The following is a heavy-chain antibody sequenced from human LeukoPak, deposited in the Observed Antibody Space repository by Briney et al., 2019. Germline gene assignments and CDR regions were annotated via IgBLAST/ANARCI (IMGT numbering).Heavy chain of an antibody. Sequence: GGSLRLSCAASGFTFSGYEMNWVRQAPEKGLEWVSYISNGGGTIYYADSVKGRFTISRDNAKNSLYLQMNSLRVEDTAVYYCARHSSGWYYFDNWSQGTLVTVSS. CDR1: GFTFSGYE. D-gene: IGHD6-19*01. CDR2: ISNGGGTI. CDR3: ARHSSGWYYFDN. V-gene: IGHV3-48*03. J-gene: IGHJ4*02.